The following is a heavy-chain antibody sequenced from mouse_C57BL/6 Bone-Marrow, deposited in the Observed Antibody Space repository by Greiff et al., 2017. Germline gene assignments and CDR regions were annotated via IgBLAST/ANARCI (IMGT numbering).Heavy chain of an antibody. CDR3: ASRGRYGYDGDASYWYFDV. CDR1: GYTFTSYW. Sequence: QVQLQQPGAELVRPGSSVKLSCKASGYTFTSYWMHWVKQRPIQGLEWIGNIDPSDSETHYNQKFKDKATLTVDKSSSTAYMQLSSLTSEDSAVYYCASRGRYGYDGDASYWYFDVWGTGTTVTVSS. CDR2: IDPSDSET. D-gene: IGHD2-2*01. J-gene: IGHJ1*03. V-gene: IGHV1-52*01.